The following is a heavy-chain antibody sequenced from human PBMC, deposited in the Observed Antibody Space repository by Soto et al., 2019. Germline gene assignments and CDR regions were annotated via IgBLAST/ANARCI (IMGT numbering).Heavy chain of an antibody. V-gene: IGHV3-7*05. J-gene: IGHJ4*02. CDR3: ARVLGSGYPYYFDY. D-gene: IGHD3-3*01. CDR1: GFTFSSYW. CDR2: IKQDGSEK. Sequence: GGSLRLSCAASGFTFSSYWMSWVRQAPGKGLEWVANIKQDGSEKYYVDSVKGRFTISRDNAKNSLYLQMNSLRAEDTAVYYCARVLGSGYPYYFDYWGQGTLVTVSS.